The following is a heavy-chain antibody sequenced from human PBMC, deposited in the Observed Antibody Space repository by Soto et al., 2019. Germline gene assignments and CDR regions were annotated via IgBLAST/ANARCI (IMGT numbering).Heavy chain of an antibody. CDR3: ARDLAMVRGDPH. D-gene: IGHD3-10*01. CDR1: GFTFSSYA. J-gene: IGHJ4*02. V-gene: IGHV3-30-3*01. CDR2: ISYDGSNK. Sequence: GGSLRLSCAASGFTFSSYAMHWVRQAPGKGLEWVAVISYDGSNKYYADSVKGRFTISRDNSKNTLYLQMNSLRAEDTAVYYCARDLAMVRGDPHWGQGTLVTVSS.